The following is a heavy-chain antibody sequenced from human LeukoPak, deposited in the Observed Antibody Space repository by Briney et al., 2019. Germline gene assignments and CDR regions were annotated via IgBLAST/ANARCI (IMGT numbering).Heavy chain of an antibody. CDR3: ASYEGSGYPYIFGY. J-gene: IGHJ4*02. CDR2: IKQDGSEK. V-gene: IGHV3-7*01. D-gene: IGHD3-22*01. Sequence: GGSLRLSCAASGFTFSSYWMSWVRQAPGKGLEWVANIKQDGSEKYYVDSVKGRFTISRDNAKNSLYLQMNSLRAEDTAVYYCASYEGSGYPYIFGYWGQGTLVTVSS. CDR1: GFTFSSYW.